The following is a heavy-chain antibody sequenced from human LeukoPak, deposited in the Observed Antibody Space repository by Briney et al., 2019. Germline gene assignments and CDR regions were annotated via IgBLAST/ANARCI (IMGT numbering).Heavy chain of an antibody. CDR2: IYSGGST. CDR1: EFTVSSNY. J-gene: IGHJ4*02. Sequence: PGGSLRLSCAASEFTVSSNYMSWVRQAPGKGLEWVSVIYSGGSTYYADSVKGRFTISRDNSKNTLYLQMNSLRAEDTAVYYCAREFSGWYGGADYWGQGTLVTVSS. V-gene: IGHV3-66*01. D-gene: IGHD6-19*01. CDR3: AREFSGWYGGADY.